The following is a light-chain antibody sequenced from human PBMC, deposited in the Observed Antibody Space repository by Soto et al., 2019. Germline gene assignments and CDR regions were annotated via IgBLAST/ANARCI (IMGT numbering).Light chain of an antibody. V-gene: IGKV1-17*01. CDR2: AAS. Sequence: DIQMTQSPSSLSASVGDRVTITCRASQSISSYLNWYQQKPGKAPKLLIYAASSLQSGVPSRFSGSGSGTEFTLTISSLQPEDFATYYCLQNNSYPVTFGQGTKV. CDR3: LQNNSYPVT. J-gene: IGKJ1*01. CDR1: QSISSY.